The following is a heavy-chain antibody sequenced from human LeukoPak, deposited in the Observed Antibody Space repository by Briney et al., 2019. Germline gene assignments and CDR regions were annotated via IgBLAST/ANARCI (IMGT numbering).Heavy chain of an antibody. CDR2: TIPIFGTA. J-gene: IGHJ4*02. Sequence: ASVKVSCKASGGTFSSYAISWVRQAPGQGLEWMGGTIPIFGTANYAQKFQGRVTITADESTSTAYMELSSLRSEDTAVYYCAREFAGQYYFDYWGQGTLVTVSS. CDR1: GGTFSSYA. CDR3: AREFAGQYYFDY. V-gene: IGHV1-69*13. D-gene: IGHD6-13*01.